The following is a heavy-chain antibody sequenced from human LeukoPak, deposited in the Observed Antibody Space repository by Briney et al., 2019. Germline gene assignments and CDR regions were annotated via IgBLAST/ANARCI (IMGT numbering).Heavy chain of an antibody. CDR2: MNPNSGNT. Sequence: GASVKVSCKASGYTFTSYDINWVRQATGQGLEWMGWMNPNSGNTGYAQKFQGRVTMTRNTSISTAYMELSSLRSEDTAVYYCARSRVTTILWYYYYYMDVWGKGTTVTISS. D-gene: IGHD5-12*01. CDR3: ARSRVTTILWYYYYYMDV. J-gene: IGHJ6*03. V-gene: IGHV1-8*01. CDR1: GYTFTSYD.